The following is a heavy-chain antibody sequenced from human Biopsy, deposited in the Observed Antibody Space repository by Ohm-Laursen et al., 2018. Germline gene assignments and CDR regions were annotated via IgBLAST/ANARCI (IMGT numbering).Heavy chain of an antibody. CDR2: MYYSGST. D-gene: IGHD3-16*01. J-gene: IGHJ4*02. CDR3: VRGRSPATY. CDR1: GGSLNFYY. Sequence: SVTLSLTCTVSGGSLNFYYWSWIRQPPGKGLEWIGYMYYSGSTKYSPSLKNRVTVSFDTSRNQFSLKLTSMTPAATAVYYCVRGRSPATYWGQGALVIVSS. V-gene: IGHV4-59*07.